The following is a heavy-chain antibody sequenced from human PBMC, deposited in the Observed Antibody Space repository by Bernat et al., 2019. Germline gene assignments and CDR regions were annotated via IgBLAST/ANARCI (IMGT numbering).Heavy chain of an antibody. V-gene: IGHV3-7*03. CDR1: GFTLSIYW. CDR2: ISSDGSGK. J-gene: IGHJ4*02. D-gene: IGHD7-27*01. CDR3: ARENWGAFDY. Sequence: EVQLVESGGGLVQPGGSLRLSCAASGFTLSIYWMSWVRQAPGKRLEWVATISSDGSGKYYVYSMKSRFTISRDNAKNSQYLQMNSLGAEDTAVYYCARENWGAFDYWGQGTLVTVSS.